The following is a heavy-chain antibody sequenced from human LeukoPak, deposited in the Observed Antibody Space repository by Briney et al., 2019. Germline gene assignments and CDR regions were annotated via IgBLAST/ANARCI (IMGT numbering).Heavy chain of an antibody. CDR3: ARGRGYSYGQAYFDY. D-gene: IGHD5-18*01. V-gene: IGHV4-34*01. J-gene: IGHJ4*02. Sequence: PSETLSLTCAVYGGSFSGYYWSWIRQPPGKGLEWIGEINHSGSTNYNPPLKSRVTISVDTSKNQFSLKLSSVTAADTAVYYCARGRGYSYGQAYFDYWGQGTLVTVSS. CDR2: INHSGST. CDR1: GGSFSGYY.